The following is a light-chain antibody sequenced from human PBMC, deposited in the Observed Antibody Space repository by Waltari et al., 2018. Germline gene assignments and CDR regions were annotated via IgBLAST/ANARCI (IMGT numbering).Light chain of an antibody. Sequence: QSTLTQPPSASGSPGQSVTIDCPGTRGDRGALTYATCTQQHPGKAPKVIIFEVNKRRSGVPDRFSGSKSGNTASLTVSGLQPEDEADYFCSSYAGTNNLVFGGGTKLTVL. V-gene: IGLV2-8*01. J-gene: IGLJ2*01. CDR3: SSYAGTNNLV. CDR1: RGDRGALTY. CDR2: EVN.